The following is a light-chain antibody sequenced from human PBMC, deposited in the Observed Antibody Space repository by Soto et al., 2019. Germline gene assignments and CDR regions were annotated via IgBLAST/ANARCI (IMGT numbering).Light chain of an antibody. CDR3: QQLNSYLFT. CDR1: QGISSY. V-gene: IGKV1-9*01. CDR2: AAS. J-gene: IGKJ3*01. Sequence: DIQLTQSPSFLSASVGDRVTITCRASQGISSYLAWYQQKPGKAPKLLIYAASTLQSGVPSRFSGSGSGTEFTLTISSLQPEDFATYSCQQLNSYLFTFGPGTKVDI.